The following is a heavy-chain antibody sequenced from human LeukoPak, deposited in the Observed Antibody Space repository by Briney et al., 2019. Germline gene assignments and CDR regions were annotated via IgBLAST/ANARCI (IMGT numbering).Heavy chain of an antibody. CDR3: ARDRKHYDFWSGYIWFDL. CDR2: IYTSGST. V-gene: IGHV4-4*07. CDR1: GGSISSYY. Sequence: SETLSLTCTVSGGSISSYYWSWIRQPAGKGLEWIGRIYTSGSTNYNPSLKSRVTMSVDTSKNQFSLKLSSVTAADTAVYYCARDRKHYDFWSGYIWFDLWGQGTLVTVSS. J-gene: IGHJ5*02. D-gene: IGHD3-3*01.